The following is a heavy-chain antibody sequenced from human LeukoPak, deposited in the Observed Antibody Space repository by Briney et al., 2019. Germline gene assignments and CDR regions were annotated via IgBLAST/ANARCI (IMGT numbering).Heavy chain of an antibody. CDR1: GFTFSSYA. V-gene: IGHV3-23*01. CDR3: AKDLHGDFVRWGDY. CDR2: ISASGSSA. Sequence: PGGSLRLSFAASGFTFSSYAMHWVRQAPGKGLEWASSISASGSSAWYADSVKGRFTISRDNSKNTLYLQMNSLRAEDTAVYYCAKDLHGDFVRWGDYWGQGALVTVSS. D-gene: IGHD2-21*02. J-gene: IGHJ4*02.